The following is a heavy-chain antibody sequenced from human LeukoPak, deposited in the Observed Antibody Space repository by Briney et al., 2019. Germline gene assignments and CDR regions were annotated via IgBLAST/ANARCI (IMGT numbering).Heavy chain of an antibody. CDR2: IIPIFGTA. J-gene: IGHJ6*03. D-gene: IGHD1-7*01. CDR3: ARDTGLVELRSYYYYYYMDV. CDR1: GGTFSSYA. Sequence: SVKVSCKASGGTFSSYAISWVRQAPGQGFEWMGGIIPIFGTANYAQKFQGRVTITTDESTSTAYMELSSLRSEDTAVYYCARDTGLVELRSYYYYYYMDVWGKGTTVTVSS. V-gene: IGHV1-69*05.